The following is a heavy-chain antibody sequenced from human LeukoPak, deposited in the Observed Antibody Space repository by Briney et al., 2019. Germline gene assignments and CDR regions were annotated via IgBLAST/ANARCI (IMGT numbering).Heavy chain of an antibody. CDR3: ARHPEGRGPNRYNWFDP. V-gene: IGHV1-18*01. CDR2: ISAYNGNT. Sequence: ASVKVSCKASGYTFTSYGISWVRQAPGQGLEWMGWISAYNGNTNYAQKLQGRVTMTTDTSTSTAYMELRSLRSDDTAVYYCARHPEGRGPNRYNWFDPWGQGTLVTVSS. J-gene: IGHJ5*02. D-gene: IGHD1-14*01. CDR1: GYTFTSYG.